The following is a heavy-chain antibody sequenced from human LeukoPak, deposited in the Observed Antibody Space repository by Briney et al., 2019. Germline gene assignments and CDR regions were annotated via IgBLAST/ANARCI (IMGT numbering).Heavy chain of an antibody. CDR3: ARDARNSYGFGLFDY. CDR2: ISWNSGSI. CDR1: GFTFDDYA. Sequence: GGSLRLSCAASGFTFDDYAMHWVRQAPGKGLEWVSGISWNSGSIGYADSVKGRFTISRDNAKNSLYLQMNSLRAEDTAVYYCARDARNSYGFGLFDYWGQGTLVTVSS. V-gene: IGHV3-9*01. J-gene: IGHJ4*02. D-gene: IGHD5-18*01.